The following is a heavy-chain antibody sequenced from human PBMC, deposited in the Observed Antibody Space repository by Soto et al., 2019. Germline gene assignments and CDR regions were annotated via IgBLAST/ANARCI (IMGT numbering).Heavy chain of an antibody. D-gene: IGHD4-17*01. CDR3: AREDDYGYRYINYGLDV. CDR1: GFTFNIYA. V-gene: IGHV3-30-3*01. J-gene: IGHJ6*02. CDR2: ISFDGTKK. Sequence: GGSMRLSCAASGFTFNIYALHWVRQAPGKGLEWVAVISFDGTKKYYSDSVKGRFTISRDNLKNTLYLQMNNLRVEDAALYFCAREDDYGYRYINYGLDVWGQGTTVTVSS.